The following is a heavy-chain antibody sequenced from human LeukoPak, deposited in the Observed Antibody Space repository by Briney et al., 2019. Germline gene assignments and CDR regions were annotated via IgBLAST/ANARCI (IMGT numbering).Heavy chain of an antibody. J-gene: IGHJ4*02. V-gene: IGHV4-39*01. D-gene: IGHD1-26*01. CDR2: IHYSGST. CDR1: DGSVSSSGYY. Sequence: PSETLSLTCTVSDGSVSSSGYYWGWIRQPPGKGLEWIGSIHYSGSTFYNSSLKSRVSISVDSSKNQFSLRLSSMTAADTAVYYCARGARGSYYLDYWGQGTLVTVSS. CDR3: ARGARGSYYLDY.